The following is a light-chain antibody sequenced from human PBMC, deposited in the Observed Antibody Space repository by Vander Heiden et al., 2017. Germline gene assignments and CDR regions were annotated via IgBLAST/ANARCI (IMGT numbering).Light chain of an antibody. CDR2: DVS. CDR1: SSDVGGYNY. V-gene: IGLV2-14*01. CDR3: CSYTSSSLWV. J-gene: IGLJ3*02. Sequence: QSALTQPASVSGSPGQSITISCTGTSSDVGGYNYVSWYQQHPGNAPKLMIYDVSKRPSGVSNRFSGSKSGNTASLTISGLQAEDEADYYCCSYTSSSLWVFGGGTKLTVL.